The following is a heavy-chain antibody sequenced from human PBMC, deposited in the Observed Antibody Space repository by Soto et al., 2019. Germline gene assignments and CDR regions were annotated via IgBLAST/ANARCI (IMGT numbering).Heavy chain of an antibody. CDR2: ISGSGGST. CDR3: AKDYDSSGYCDY. D-gene: IGHD3-22*01. Sequence: SGGGLVQPGGSLRLSCAASGFTFSSYAMTWVRQAPGKGLEWVSTISGSGGSTYYADSVKGRFTISRDNSKNTLYVQMNSLRAEDTAVYYCAKDYDSSGYCDYWGQGTLVTVSS. J-gene: IGHJ4*02. V-gene: IGHV3-23*01. CDR1: GFTFSSYA.